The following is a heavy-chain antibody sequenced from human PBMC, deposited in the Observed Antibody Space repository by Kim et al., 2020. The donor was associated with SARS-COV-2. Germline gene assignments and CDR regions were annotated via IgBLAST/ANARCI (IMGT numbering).Heavy chain of an antibody. CDR1: GGSFSGYY. V-gene: IGHV4-34*01. J-gene: IGHJ4*02. D-gene: IGHD6-13*01. Sequence: SETLSLTCAVYGGSFSGYYWSWIRQPPGKGLEWIGEINHSGSTNYNPSLKSRVTISVDTSKNQFSLKLSSVTAADTAVYYCAREGYSSSGRGFDYWGQGTLVTVSS. CDR3: AREGYSSSGRGFDY. CDR2: INHSGST.